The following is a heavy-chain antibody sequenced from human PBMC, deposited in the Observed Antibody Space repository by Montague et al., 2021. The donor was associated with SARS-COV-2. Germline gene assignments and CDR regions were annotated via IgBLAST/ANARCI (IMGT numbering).Heavy chain of an antibody. Sequence: SLRLSCAASGFTFSSYEMNWVRQAPGKGLERVSYISSSGSTIYYADSVKGRFTISRDNAKNSLYLQMNSLRAEDTAVYYCARSYYYYYYYMDVWGKGTTVTVSS. CDR3: ARSYYYYYYYMDV. CDR1: GFTFSSYE. CDR2: ISSSGSTI. D-gene: IGHD1-26*01. V-gene: IGHV3-48*03. J-gene: IGHJ6*03.